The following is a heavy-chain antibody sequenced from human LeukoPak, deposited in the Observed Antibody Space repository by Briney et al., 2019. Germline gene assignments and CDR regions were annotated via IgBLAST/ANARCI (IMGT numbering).Heavy chain of an antibody. J-gene: IGHJ4*02. D-gene: IGHD2-2*03. CDR2: ISYDGSNK. CDR3: AREAGYCSSTSCYHFDY. CDR1: GVTFSSYA. V-gene: IGHV3-30*04. Sequence: GSSLRLSCAASGVTFSSYAMHWVRQAPGKGLEWVAVISYDGSNKYYADSVKGRFTISRDNSKNTLYLQMNSLRAEDTAVYYCAREAGYCSSTSCYHFDYWGQGTLVTVSS.